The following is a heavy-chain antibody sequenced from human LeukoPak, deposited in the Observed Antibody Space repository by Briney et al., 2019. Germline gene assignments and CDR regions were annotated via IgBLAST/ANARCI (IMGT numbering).Heavy chain of an antibody. D-gene: IGHD6-25*01. Sequence: ASVKVSCKASGYTFTNNYIHWVRQAPGHGLEWMGWINPNRGDTNYAQKFQGRVTMTRDTSISTAFMELTRLTSDDPAVYYCTRDLLGFAATPLRDWGQGNLVTVSS. J-gene: IGHJ4*02. CDR2: INPNRGDT. CDR1: GYTFTNNY. CDR3: TRDLLGFAATPLRD. V-gene: IGHV1-2*02.